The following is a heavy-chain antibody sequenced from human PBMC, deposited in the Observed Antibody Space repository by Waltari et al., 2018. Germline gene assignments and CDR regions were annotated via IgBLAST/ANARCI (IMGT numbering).Heavy chain of an antibody. CDR1: GYTLTELS. CDR2: LGPEDGET. D-gene: IGHD3-3*01. Sequence: QVQLVQSGAEVKKPGASVKVSCKVSGYTLTELSMHWVRQAPGKGLEWMGGLGPEDGETIYAQKVQGRGTMTEDTATDTAYMGLSSLRSEDTAGYYCATAMLEWLLDPSDYWGQGTLVTVSS. CDR3: ATAMLEWLLDPSDY. J-gene: IGHJ4*02. V-gene: IGHV1-24*01.